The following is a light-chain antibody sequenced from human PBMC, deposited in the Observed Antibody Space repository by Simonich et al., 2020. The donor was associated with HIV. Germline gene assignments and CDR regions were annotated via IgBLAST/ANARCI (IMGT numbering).Light chain of an antibody. CDR3: QVWDSSSDHVV. J-gene: IGLJ2*01. CDR2: DAS. V-gene: IGLV3-21*03. Sequence: SYVLTQPPSVSVAPGKTARITCGGNKIGSKSVHWYQQKPGQAPVLVVYDASDRPSGSPERFSGSNSGNTATLTISRVEAGDEADYYCQVWDSSSDHVVFGGGTKLTVL. CDR1: KIGSKS.